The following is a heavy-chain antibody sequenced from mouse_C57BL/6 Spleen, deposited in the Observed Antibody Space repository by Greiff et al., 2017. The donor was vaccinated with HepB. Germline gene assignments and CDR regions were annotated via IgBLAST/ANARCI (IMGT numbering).Heavy chain of an antibody. D-gene: IGHD1-1*01. Sequence: EVQLVESGGGLVKPGGSLKLSCAASGFTFSSYAMSWVRQTPEKRLEWVATISDGGSYIYYPENVKGRFTISRDNAKNKLYMQMSHLKSEDTAMYYCARFTTVVGDAMDYWGQGTSVTVSS. CDR2: ISDGGSYI. CDR3: ARFTTVVGDAMDY. J-gene: IGHJ4*01. CDR1: GFTFSSYA. V-gene: IGHV5-4*01.